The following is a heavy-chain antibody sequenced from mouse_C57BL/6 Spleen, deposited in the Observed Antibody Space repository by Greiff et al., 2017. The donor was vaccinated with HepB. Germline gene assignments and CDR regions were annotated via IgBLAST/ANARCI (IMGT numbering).Heavy chain of an antibody. CDR1: GFTFSSYT. V-gene: IGHV5-9*01. Sequence: EVKVVESGGGLVKPGGSLKLSCAASGFTFSSYTMSWVRQTPEKRLEWVATISGGGGNTYYPDSVKGRFTISRDNAKNTLYLQMSSLRSEDTALYYCARHDGVHQDYWGQGTTLTVFS. CDR2: ISGGGGNT. CDR3: ARHDGVHQDY. D-gene: IGHD2-3*01. J-gene: IGHJ2*01.